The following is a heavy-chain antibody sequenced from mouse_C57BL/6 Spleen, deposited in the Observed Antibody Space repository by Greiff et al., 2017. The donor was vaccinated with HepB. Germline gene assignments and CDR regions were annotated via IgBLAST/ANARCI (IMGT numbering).Heavy chain of an antibody. J-gene: IGHJ4*01. Sequence: VQLQQSGAELVMPGASVKLSCKASGYTFTSYWMHWVKQRPGQGLEWIGEIDPSDSYTNYNQKFKGKSTLTVDKSSSTAYMQSSSLTSEDSAVYYCARHGFTTVVADYAMDYLGQGTSVTVAS. D-gene: IGHD1-1*01. CDR1: GYTFTSYW. V-gene: IGHV1-69*01. CDR3: ARHGFTTVVADYAMDY. CDR2: IDPSDSYT.